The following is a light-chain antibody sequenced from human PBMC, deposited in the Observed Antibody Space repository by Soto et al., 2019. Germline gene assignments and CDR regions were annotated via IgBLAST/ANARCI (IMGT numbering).Light chain of an antibody. V-gene: IGLV7-46*01. CDR2: DAT. J-gene: IGLJ2*01. CDR3: LVIYTGVGAV. CDR1: TGAVTSGHY. Sequence: QAVVTQEPSLTVSPGGTVTLTCGSSTGAVTSGHYPYWFQQKPGQAHRTLIYDATNRPSWTPARFSGSLLGGKAALTLAAAQPEDEAEYYCLVIYTGVGAVLGGGTKLTVL.